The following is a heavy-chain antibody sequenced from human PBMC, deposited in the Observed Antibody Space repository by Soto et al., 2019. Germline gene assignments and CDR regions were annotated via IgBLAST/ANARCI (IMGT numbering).Heavy chain of an antibody. Sequence: SETLSLTCAVSGGSISSGGYSWSWIRQPPGKGLEWIGYIYHSGSTYYNPSLKSRVTISVDRSKNQFSLKLSSVTAADTAVYYCAQYYYGSGGWSWFDPWGQGTLVNVS. J-gene: IGHJ5*02. CDR2: IYHSGST. CDR3: AQYYYGSGGWSWFDP. CDR1: GGSISSGGYS. D-gene: IGHD3-10*01. V-gene: IGHV4-30-2*01.